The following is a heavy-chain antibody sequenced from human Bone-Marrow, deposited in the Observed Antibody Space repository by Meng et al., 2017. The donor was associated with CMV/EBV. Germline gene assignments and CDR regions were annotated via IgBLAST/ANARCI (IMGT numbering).Heavy chain of an antibody. J-gene: IGHJ6*02. D-gene: IGHD6-13*01. CDR1: GPTSNNAW. V-gene: IGHV3-11*04. CDR3: ARSLRASLAAAGAVYYYYYGMDV. Sequence: LSLTCATSGPTSNNAWVSWIRQAPGKGLEWVSYISSSGSTIYYADSVKGRFTISRDNAKNSLYLQMNSLRAEDTAVYYCARSLRASLAAAGAVYYYYYGMDVWGQGTTVTVSS. CDR2: ISSSGSTI.